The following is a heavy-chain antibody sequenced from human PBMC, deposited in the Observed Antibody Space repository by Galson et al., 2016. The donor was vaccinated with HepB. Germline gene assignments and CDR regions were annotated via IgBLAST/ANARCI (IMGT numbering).Heavy chain of an antibody. CDR2: TYYRSKWYS. V-gene: IGHV6-1*01. Sequence: CAISGDSVSSNNAIWNWIRQSPSRGLEWLGRTYYRSKWYSDYGVSVKSRITISPDTSKNQFSLQLTSVTPEDTAVYYCAGHLRMGRTSNGLDVWGQGTTVTVSS. J-gene: IGHJ6*02. D-gene: IGHD1/OR15-1a*01. CDR3: AGHLRMGRTSNGLDV. CDR1: GDSVSSNNAI.